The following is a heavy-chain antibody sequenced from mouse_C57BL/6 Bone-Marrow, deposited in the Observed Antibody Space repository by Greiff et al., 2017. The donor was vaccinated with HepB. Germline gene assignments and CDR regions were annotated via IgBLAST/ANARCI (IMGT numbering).Heavy chain of an antibody. Sequence: QVQLQQPGAELVKPGASVKLSCKASGYTFTSYWMHWVKQRPGQGLEWIGMIHPNSGSTNYNEKFKSKATLTVDKSSSTAYMQLSSLTSEDSAVYYCARDIVASYYYGSSYGYWYFDVWGTGTTVTVSS. V-gene: IGHV1-64*01. D-gene: IGHD1-1*01. CDR2: IHPNSGST. J-gene: IGHJ1*03. CDR1: GYTFTSYW. CDR3: ARDIVASYYYGSSYGYWYFDV.